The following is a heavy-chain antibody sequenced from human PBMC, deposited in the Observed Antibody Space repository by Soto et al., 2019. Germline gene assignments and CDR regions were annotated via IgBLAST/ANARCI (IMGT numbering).Heavy chain of an antibody. V-gene: IGHV3-33*01. Sequence: QVQLVESGGGVVQPGRSLRLSCAASGFTFSSYGMHWVRQAPGKGLEWVAVIWYDGSNKYYADSVKGRFTISRDNSKNTLYLQMNSLRAEDTAVYYCARETHTVGDGMDVWGQGTTVTVSS. CDR1: GFTFSSYG. J-gene: IGHJ6*02. D-gene: IGHD4-4*01. CDR2: IWYDGSNK. CDR3: ARETHTVGDGMDV.